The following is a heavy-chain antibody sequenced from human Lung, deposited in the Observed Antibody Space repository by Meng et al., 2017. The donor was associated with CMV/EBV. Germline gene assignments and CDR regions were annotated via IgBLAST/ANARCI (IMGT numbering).Heavy chain of an antibody. CDR3: ARAGRSYLYYFDY. CDR2: TFYRSKWYN. CDR1: GDSVSSNSSA. Sequence: SETLSLTCAISGDSVSSNSSAWDWIRQSPSRGLEWLGTTFYRSKWYNNYGVSVKSRITINADTSKNQLSLQLTSVTPEDKAVYFCARAGRSYLYYFDYWGQGTLVTVSS. V-gene: IGHV6-1*01. D-gene: IGHD3-22*01. J-gene: IGHJ4*02.